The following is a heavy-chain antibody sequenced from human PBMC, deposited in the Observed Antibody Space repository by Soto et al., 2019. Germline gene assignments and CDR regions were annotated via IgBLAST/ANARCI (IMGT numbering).Heavy chain of an antibody. J-gene: IGHJ6*02. CDR1: GFTFSSYG. CDR3: AKGRPPVFLQGMDV. D-gene: IGHD3-10*01. Sequence: GGSLRLSCAASGFTFSSYGMHWGLQAPCKGLEWVAVISYDGSNKYYADSVQGRFTISRDNSKNTLYLQMNSLRAGDTAVYYCAKGRPPVFLQGMDVWGQGTTVTVSS. CDR2: ISYDGSNK. V-gene: IGHV3-30*18.